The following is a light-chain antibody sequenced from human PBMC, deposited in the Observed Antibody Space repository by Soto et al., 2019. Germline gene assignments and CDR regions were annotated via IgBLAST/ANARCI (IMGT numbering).Light chain of an antibody. Sequence: DLPMTQSPSAMSASVGDRVTITCRASQAISHYLAWFHQRPGKVPKRLIYGASTLQSGVPSRFSGSGSGTEFTLTISSLQPEDVGTYYCLQHNTYPLSFGGGTKVE. CDR3: LQHNTYPLS. CDR2: GAS. CDR1: QAISHY. J-gene: IGKJ4*01. V-gene: IGKV1-17*03.